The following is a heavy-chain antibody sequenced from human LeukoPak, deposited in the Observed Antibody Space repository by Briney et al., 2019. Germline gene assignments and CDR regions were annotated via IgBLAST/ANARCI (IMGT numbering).Heavy chain of an antibody. V-gene: IGHV3-30*02. CDR1: GFTFSSYG. D-gene: IGHD3-9*01. Sequence: GGSLRLSCAASGFTFSSYGMHWVRQAPGKGLGWVAFIRYDGSNKYYADSVKGRFTISRDNSKNTLYLQMNSLRAEDTAVYYCAKDGYYDILTGYNYYYYYMDVWGKGTTVTVSS. CDR3: AKDGYYDILTGYNYYYYYMDV. CDR2: IRYDGSNK. J-gene: IGHJ6*03.